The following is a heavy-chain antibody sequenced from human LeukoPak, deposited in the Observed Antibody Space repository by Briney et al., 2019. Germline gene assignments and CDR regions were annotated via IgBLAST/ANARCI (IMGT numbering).Heavy chain of an antibody. CDR2: IYYSGST. D-gene: IGHD4-17*01. V-gene: IGHV4-30-4*01. CDR3: ARVTTVMLFDY. J-gene: IGHJ4*02. Sequence: SETLSLTCTVSGGSISSGDYYWSWIRPPPGKGPEWIGYIYYSGSTYYNPSLKSRVTISVDTSKNQFSLKLSSVTAADTAVYYCARVTTVMLFDYWGQGTLVTVSS. CDR1: GGSISSGDYY.